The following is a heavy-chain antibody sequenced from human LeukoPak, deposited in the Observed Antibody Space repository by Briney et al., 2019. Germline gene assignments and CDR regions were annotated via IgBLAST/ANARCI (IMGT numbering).Heavy chain of an antibody. V-gene: IGHV3-23*01. D-gene: IGHD3-10*01. J-gene: IGHJ4*02. Sequence: GGSLRLSCAASGFTFSSYAMSWVRQAPGKGLEWVSAISGSGGSTYYADSMKGRFTISRDTSTNTLYLQMNSLRAAATAVYYCAKSVNRTYYGSGSYTPELYYFDYWGQGTLVTVSS. CDR3: AKSVNRTYYGSGSYTPELYYFDY. CDR2: ISGSGGST. CDR1: GFTFSSYA.